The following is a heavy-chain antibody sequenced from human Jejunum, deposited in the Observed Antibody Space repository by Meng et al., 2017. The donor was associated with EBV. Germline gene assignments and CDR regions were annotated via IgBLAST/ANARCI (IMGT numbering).Heavy chain of an antibody. CDR3: AKRETSGWYDL. J-gene: IGHJ5*01. Sequence: EMQLVDSGGGLIQAGGSLSLSCAASGFIVSNSYFSWVRQAPGKGLEWVSVIYSDSTTHYADSVKGRFTMSRDNSKSTLFLQMDSLRAEDTAIYYCAKRETSGWYDLWGQGTLVTVSS. D-gene: IGHD6-19*01. CDR1: GFIVSNSY. V-gene: IGHV3-53*01. CDR2: IYSDSTT.